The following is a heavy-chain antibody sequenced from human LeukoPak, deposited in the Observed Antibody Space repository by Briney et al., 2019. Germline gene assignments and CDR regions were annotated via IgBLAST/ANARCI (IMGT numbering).Heavy chain of an antibody. D-gene: IGHD5-18*01. V-gene: IGHV4-39*07. CDR2: IYYSGST. CDR1: GGSISTSSYY. J-gene: IGHJ4*02. CDR3: AARGYIYGRYFDY. Sequence: SETLSLTCTVSGGSISTSSYYWGWIRQPPGKGLECIGNIYYSGSTYYNPSLKSRVTISVDTSKNQFSLKLSSVTAADTAVYYCAARGYIYGRYFDYWGQGTLVTVSS.